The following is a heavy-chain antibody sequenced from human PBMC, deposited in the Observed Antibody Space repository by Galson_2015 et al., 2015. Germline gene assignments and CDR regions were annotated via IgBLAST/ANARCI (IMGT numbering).Heavy chain of an antibody. CDR2: ISYDGSNK. CDR1: GFTFSSYG. D-gene: IGHD1-26*01. CDR3: ARIVGATFDY. Sequence: SLRLSCAASGFTFSSYGMHWVRQAPGKGLEWVAVISYDGSNKYYADSVKGRFTISRDNSKNTLYLQMNSLRAEDTAVYYCARIVGATFDYWGQGTLVTVSS. J-gene: IGHJ4*02. V-gene: IGHV3-30*03.